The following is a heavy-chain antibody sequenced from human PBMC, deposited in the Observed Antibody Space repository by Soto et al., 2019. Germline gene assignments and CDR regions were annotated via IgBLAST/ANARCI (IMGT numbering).Heavy chain of an antibody. CDR3: ARDISSAGNYCYGMDV. CDR1: GYTFTSHG. V-gene: IGHV1-18*01. Sequence: AASVKVSCKASGYTFTSHGLNWVRQAPGQGLEWMGWISASTGYTNYAQKLQGRVTMTTDTSTSTAYMELRSLRSDDTAVYYCARDISSAGNYCYGMDVWGQGTTVTV. J-gene: IGHJ6*02. CDR2: ISASTGYT. D-gene: IGHD6-6*01.